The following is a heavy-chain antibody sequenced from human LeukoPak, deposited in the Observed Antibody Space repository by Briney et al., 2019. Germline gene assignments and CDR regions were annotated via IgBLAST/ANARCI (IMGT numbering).Heavy chain of an antibody. Sequence: GGSLRLSCAASGLSSSNAWMSWVRHAPGKGLEWVSYISSSGSTIYYADSVKGRFTISRDNAKNSLYLQMNSLRAEDTAVYYCARDFVGAFDYWGQGTLVAGSS. V-gene: IGHV3-48*03. CDR2: ISSSGSTI. CDR1: GLSSSNAW. J-gene: IGHJ4*02. D-gene: IGHD1-26*01. CDR3: ARDFVGAFDY.